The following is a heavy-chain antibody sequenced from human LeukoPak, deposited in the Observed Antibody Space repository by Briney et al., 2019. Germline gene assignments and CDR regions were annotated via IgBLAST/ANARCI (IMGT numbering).Heavy chain of an antibody. J-gene: IGHJ6*02. D-gene: IGHD3-3*01. V-gene: IGHV3-33*01. Sequence: GGSLRLSCAASGFTFSSYGMHWVRQAPGKGLEWVAVIWYDGSNKYYADSVKGRFAISRDNSKNTLYLQMNSLRAEDTAVYYCARDLGRFLEWLQVWGQGTTVTVSS. CDR3: ARDLGRFLEWLQV. CDR2: IWYDGSNK. CDR1: GFTFSSYG.